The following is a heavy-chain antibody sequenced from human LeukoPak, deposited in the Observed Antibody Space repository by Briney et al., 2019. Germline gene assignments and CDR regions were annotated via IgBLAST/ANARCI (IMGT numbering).Heavy chain of an antibody. D-gene: IGHD3-3*01. J-gene: IGHJ4*02. CDR2: IYHSGST. V-gene: IGHV4-34*01. CDR1: GFTFTGYT. CDR3: ASGVWSGYYSVDY. Sequence: GSLRLSCAASGFTFTGYTINWVRQPPGKGLEWIGEIYHSGSTNYNPSLKSRVTISVDTSKNQFSLKLSSVTAADTAVYYCASGVWSGYYSVDYWGQGTLVTVSS.